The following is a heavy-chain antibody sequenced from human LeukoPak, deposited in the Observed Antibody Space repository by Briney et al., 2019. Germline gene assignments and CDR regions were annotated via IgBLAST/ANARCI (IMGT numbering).Heavy chain of an antibody. CDR1: GFTFSNYG. CDR3: AKVPSGAAGDY. D-gene: IGHD6-13*01. V-gene: IGHV3-30*02. Sequence: GGSLRLSCAASGFTFSNYGMHWVRQAPGKGLEWVAFIRYDGNNKYYADSVKGRFTISRDNSKNTLYLQMNSLRAEDTAVYYCAKVPSGAAGDYWGQGTLVTVSS. J-gene: IGHJ4*02. CDR2: IRYDGNNK.